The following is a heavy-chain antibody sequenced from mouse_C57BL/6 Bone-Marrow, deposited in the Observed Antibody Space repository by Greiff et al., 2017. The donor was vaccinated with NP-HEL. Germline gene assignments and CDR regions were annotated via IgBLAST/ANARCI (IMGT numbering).Heavy chain of an antibody. CDR2: IHPNSGST. Sequence: VQLQQPGAELVKPGASVKLSCKASGYTFTSYWMHWVKQRPGQGLEWIGMIHPNSGSTNYNEKFKSKATLTVDKSSSTVYMQLSSLTSEDSAVYYCARSGLLRPWYFDVWGTGTTVTVSS. D-gene: IGHD2-3*01. CDR1: GYTFTSYW. CDR3: ARSGLLRPWYFDV. J-gene: IGHJ1*03. V-gene: IGHV1-64*01.